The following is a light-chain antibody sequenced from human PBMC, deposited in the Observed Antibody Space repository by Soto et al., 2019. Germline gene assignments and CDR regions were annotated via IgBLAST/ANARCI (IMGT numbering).Light chain of an antibody. CDR1: QSVSSS. J-gene: IGKJ3*01. Sequence: EIVMTQSPATLSVSRGERVTLSCRASQSVSSSLAWYQQKPGQAPRLLIYGASTKATSIPARYSGSGYGTEFALTIRRLQSEDSAVYYCRQCNKGPPFTFGPGTKVDIK. CDR3: RQCNKGPPFT. CDR2: GAS. V-gene: IGKV3-15*01.